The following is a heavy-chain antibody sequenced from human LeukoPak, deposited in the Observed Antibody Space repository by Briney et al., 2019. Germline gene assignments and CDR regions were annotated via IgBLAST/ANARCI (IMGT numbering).Heavy chain of an antibody. Sequence: PSQTLSLTCTVSGGSISSGSYYWSWIRQPAGKGLEWIGRIYTSGSTNYNPSLKSRVTISVDTSKNQFSLKLSSVTAADTAVYYCARALTTYYYSEVWFDPWGQGTLVTVSS. D-gene: IGHD3-10*01. CDR2: IYTSGST. CDR1: GGSISSGSYY. CDR3: ARALTTYYYSEVWFDP. J-gene: IGHJ5*02. V-gene: IGHV4-61*02.